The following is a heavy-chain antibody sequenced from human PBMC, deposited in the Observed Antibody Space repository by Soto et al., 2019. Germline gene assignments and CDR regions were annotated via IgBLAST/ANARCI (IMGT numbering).Heavy chain of an antibody. CDR2: VIPLLNTP. CDR1: GGTFSSYA. Sequence: QVQLVQSGAEVQKPGSSVKVSCRASGGTFSSYAVSWVRQAPGQGLEWMGVVIPLLNTPKYVEKFQGRVTSTAEAFATTVDADLGSISSEATAVCYCARGSFSPDYYYY. V-gene: IGHV1-69*01. D-gene: IGHD1-26*01. J-gene: IGHJ6*01. CDR3: ARGSFSPDYYYY.